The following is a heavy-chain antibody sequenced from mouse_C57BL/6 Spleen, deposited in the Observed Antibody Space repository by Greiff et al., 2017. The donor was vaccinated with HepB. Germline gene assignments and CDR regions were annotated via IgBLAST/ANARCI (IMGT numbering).Heavy chain of an antibody. D-gene: IGHD2-5*01. CDR2: ISGGGGNT. V-gene: IGHV5-9*01. J-gene: IGHJ4*01. CDR1: GFTFSSYT. CDR3: ARHPGLAYYSNYDAMDY. Sequence: EVQVVESGGGLVKPGGSLKLSCAASGFTFSSYTMSWVRQTPEKRLEWVATISGGGGNTYYPDSVKGRFTISRDNAKNTLYLQMSSLRSEDTALYYCARHPGLAYYSNYDAMDYWGQGTSVTVSS.